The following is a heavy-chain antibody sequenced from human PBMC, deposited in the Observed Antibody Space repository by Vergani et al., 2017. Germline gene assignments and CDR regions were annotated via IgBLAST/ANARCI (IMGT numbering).Heavy chain of an antibody. V-gene: IGHV1-24*01. CDR2: FDPEHGEV. J-gene: IGHJ4*02. Sequence: QVQLVQSGSEVRKPGASVKVSCQVSGYSLTELTIHWVRQAPGKGLEWMGGFDPEHGEVTFAHHIQGRVTMTGDRSTDTAYMELSSLRPEDTALYYCSIVTDYYDIIGYYLDYWGQGTLVTVSS. CDR1: GYSLTELT. CDR3: SIVTDYYDIIGYYLDY. D-gene: IGHD3-22*01.